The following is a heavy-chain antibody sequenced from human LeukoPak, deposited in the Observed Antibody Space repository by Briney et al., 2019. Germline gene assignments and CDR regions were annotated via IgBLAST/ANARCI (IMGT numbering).Heavy chain of an antibody. D-gene: IGHD5-18*01. CDR2: ISGSGGST. V-gene: IGHV3-23*01. CDR1: GFTSSSYS. J-gene: IGHJ4*02. Sequence: GGSPRLSCAASGFTSSSYSMSWVRQAPGKGLEWVSAISGSGGSTYYADSVKGRFTISRDNSKNTLYLQMNSLRAEDTAVYYCAKDRRGYSYGYFDYWGQGTLVTVSS. CDR3: AKDRRGYSYGYFDY.